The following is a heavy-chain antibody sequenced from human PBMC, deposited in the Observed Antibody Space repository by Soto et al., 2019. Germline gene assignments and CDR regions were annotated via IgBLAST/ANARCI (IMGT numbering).Heavy chain of an antibody. D-gene: IGHD2-2*01. CDR3: ARDRVKYVVVPAAIPDY. V-gene: IGHV3-30-3*01. Sequence: GGCIKLSCAAAGFTFSSYAMHWVRQAPGKGLEWVAVISYDGSNKYYADSVKGRFTISRDNSKNTLYLQMNSLRAEDTAVYYCARDRVKYVVVPAAIPDYWGQGTLVTVSS. CDR1: GFTFSSYA. CDR2: ISYDGSNK. J-gene: IGHJ4*02.